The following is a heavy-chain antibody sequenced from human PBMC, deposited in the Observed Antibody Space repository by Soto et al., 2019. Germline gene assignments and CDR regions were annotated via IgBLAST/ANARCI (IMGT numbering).Heavy chain of an antibody. J-gene: IGHJ6*02. CDR2: IYYAGST. V-gene: IGHV4-39*01. CDR1: GGSISSTDHY. D-gene: IGHD6-25*01. Sequence: SETLSLTCTVSGGSISSTDHYWGWIRQPPGKGLEWLGSIYYAGSTFHNPSLKRRATISVDTSRNQFSLRLSSVTASGTAVYYRETRVCHRLSGSCHDYNFYGLDVCGQGTTVIVS. CDR3: ETRVCHRLSGSCHDYNFYGLDV.